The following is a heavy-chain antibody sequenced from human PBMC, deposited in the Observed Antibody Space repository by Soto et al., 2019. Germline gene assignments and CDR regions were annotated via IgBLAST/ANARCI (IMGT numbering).Heavy chain of an antibody. CDR2: ISGSGGST. V-gene: IGHV3-23*01. D-gene: IGHD3-22*01. Sequence: GGSLRLSCAASGFTFSSYAMSWVRQAPGKGLEWVSAISGSGGSTYYADSVKGRFTISRDNSKNTLYLQMNSLRAEDTAVYYCAKEGDSVTMIVVVITHYFDYWGQGTLVTVSS. CDR1: GFTFSSYA. CDR3: AKEGDSVTMIVVVITHYFDY. J-gene: IGHJ4*02.